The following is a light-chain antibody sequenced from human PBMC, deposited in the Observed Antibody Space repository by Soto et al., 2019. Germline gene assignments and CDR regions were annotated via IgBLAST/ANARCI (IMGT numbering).Light chain of an antibody. Sequence: QSALTQPRSVSGSPGQSVTISCTGTNSDVGGYNYVSWYQHHPGKAPKLIIYDVSQRPSGVPDHFSGSKSGNTASLTISGLQAEDEADYYCCSCAGTYGLFFGGGTKLTVL. CDR2: DVS. V-gene: IGLV2-11*01. CDR3: CSCAGTYGLF. J-gene: IGLJ2*01. CDR1: NSDVGGYNY.